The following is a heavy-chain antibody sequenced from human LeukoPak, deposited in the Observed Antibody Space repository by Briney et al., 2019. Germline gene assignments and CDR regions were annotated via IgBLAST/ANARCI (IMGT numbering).Heavy chain of an antibody. J-gene: IGHJ6*02. CDR3: ARERYYYDSSGYYYYYYGMDV. CDR2: ISLDGSME. CDR1: GFTLSSYG. V-gene: IGHV3-33*05. D-gene: IGHD3-22*01. Sequence: GRSLRLSCAASGFTLSSYGMHWVRQAPGKGLEGVAVISLDGSMEYCADSVKGRFTISRDNSKNTLYLQMNSLRAEDTAVYYCARERYYYDSSGYYYYYYGMDVWGQGTTVTVSS.